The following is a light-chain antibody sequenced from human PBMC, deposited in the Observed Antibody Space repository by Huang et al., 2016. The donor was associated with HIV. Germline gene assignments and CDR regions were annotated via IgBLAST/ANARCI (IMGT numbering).Light chain of an antibody. Sequence: DIQMTQSPSSLSASIGDRVTITCQASQDISNYLNWYQQKPGKAPKLLLYDATNSEAGVPSRFSGSGSGTDFTLTISRLQPEDFATYYSQQFDNVPYSFGQGTRLEIK. CDR1: QDISNY. CDR3: QQFDNVPYS. J-gene: IGKJ2*03. CDR2: DAT. V-gene: IGKV1-33*01.